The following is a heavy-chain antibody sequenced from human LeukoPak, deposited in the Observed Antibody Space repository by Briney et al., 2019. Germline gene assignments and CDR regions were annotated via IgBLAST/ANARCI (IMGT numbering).Heavy chain of an antibody. Sequence: SETLSLTCTVSGGSISSDSYYWSWIRQPPGKGLEWIGYFSYSGGPNYNPSLKSRVTISVDTSKNQFSLKLSSVTAADTAVYYCARPQYCGSNCYHAFEIWGQGTLVTVSS. J-gene: IGHJ3*02. CDR2: FSYSGGP. CDR3: ARPQYCGSNCYHAFEI. D-gene: IGHD2-21*01. V-gene: IGHV4-61*01. CDR1: GGSISSDSYY.